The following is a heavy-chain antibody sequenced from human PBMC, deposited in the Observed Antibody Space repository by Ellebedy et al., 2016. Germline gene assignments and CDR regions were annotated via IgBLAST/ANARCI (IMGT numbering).Heavy chain of an antibody. CDR3: ARVGGGGPGSYPATLDN. D-gene: IGHD3-10*01. CDR2: ISPRTTMR. Sequence: GESLKISXAASGFTLSVYGMNWVRQAPGKGLEWVSYISPRTTMRFYADSVKGRFSISRDDAKNSLYLYMNSLRAEDTGVYYCARVGGGGPGSYPATLDNWGQGTLVTVSS. V-gene: IGHV3-48*04. J-gene: IGHJ4*02. CDR1: GFTLSVYG.